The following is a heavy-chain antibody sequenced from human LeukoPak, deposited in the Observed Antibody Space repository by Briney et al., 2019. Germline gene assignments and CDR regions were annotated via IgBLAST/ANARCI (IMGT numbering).Heavy chain of an antibody. CDR1: GFTFGSYA. CDR3: ARDESMVRGVIITPPYFDY. V-gene: IGHV3-30-3*01. D-gene: IGHD3-10*01. J-gene: IGHJ4*02. Sequence: PGRSLRLSCAASGFTFGSYAMHWVRQAPGKGLEWVAVISYDGSNKYYADSVKGRFTISRDNSKNTLYLQMNSLRAEDTAVYYCARDESMVRGVIITPPYFDYWGQGTLVTVSS. CDR2: ISYDGSNK.